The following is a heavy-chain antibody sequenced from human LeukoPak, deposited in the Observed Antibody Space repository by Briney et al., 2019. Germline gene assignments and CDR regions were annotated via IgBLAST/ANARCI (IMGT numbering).Heavy chain of an antibody. J-gene: IGHJ5*02. Sequence: SETLSLTCTVSGGSITSFSWSWLRQPAGKGLEWIGRIHSSGSTNYNASLIGRVTMSVDTSKNQFSLELSSVTAADTAVYFCARHQTCGGGACSTGRWFDPWGQGTLVTVSS. V-gene: IGHV4-4*07. CDR1: GGSITSFS. D-gene: IGHD2-21*02. CDR2: IHSSGST. CDR3: ARHQTCGGGACSTGRWFDP.